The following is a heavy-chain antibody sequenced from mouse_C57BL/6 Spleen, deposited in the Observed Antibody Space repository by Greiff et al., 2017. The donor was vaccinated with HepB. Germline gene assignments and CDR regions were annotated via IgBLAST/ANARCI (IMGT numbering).Heavy chain of an antibody. CDR2: INYDGSST. Sequence: EVKLVESEGGLVQPGSSMKLSCTASGFTFSDYYMAWVRQVPEKGLEWVANINYDGSSTYYLDSLKSRFIISRDNATNILYLQMSSLKSEDTATYYCARGGVDDGYYGGYFDVWGTGTTVTVSS. D-gene: IGHD2-3*01. J-gene: IGHJ1*03. CDR1: GFTFSDYY. V-gene: IGHV5-16*01. CDR3: ARGGVDDGYYGGYFDV.